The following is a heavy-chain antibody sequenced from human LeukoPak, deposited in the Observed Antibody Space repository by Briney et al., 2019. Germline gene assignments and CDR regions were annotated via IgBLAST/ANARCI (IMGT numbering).Heavy chain of an antibody. D-gene: IGHD3-16*02. CDR1: GFTFSSYG. Sequence: GGSLRLSCAASGFTFSSYGMHWVRQAPGKGLEWVSYISSSSSTIYYADSVKGRFTISRDNAKDSLYLQMNSLRAEDTAVYYCASAYDYVWGSYRSFDYWGQGTLVTVSS. J-gene: IGHJ4*02. CDR3: ASAYDYVWGSYRSFDY. CDR2: ISSSSSTI. V-gene: IGHV3-48*01.